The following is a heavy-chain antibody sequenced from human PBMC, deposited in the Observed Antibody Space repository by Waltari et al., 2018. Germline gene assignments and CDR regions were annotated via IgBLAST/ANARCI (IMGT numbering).Heavy chain of an antibody. Sequence: QVQLQASGPGLVKPSETLSLTCTVSGGSISSYYWSCIRQPAGQGLEWIGRIYTRGSTTYNPSLKSRVSMSVDTSKNQFSLKLSSVTAADTAVYYCARVQRYCSGGSCYPWFDPWGQGTLVTVSS. CDR3: ARVQRYCSGGSCYPWFDP. V-gene: IGHV4-4*07. D-gene: IGHD2-15*01. J-gene: IGHJ5*02. CDR2: IYTRGST. CDR1: GGSISSYY.